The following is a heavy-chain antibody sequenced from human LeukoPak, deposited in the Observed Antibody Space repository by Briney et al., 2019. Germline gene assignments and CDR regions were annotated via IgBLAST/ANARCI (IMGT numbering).Heavy chain of an antibody. CDR2: IYYSGST. D-gene: IGHD6-6*01. Sequence: PSETLSLTCTGSGGSISSGDYYWSWIRQPPGKGLEWIGYIYYSGSTYYNPSLKSRVTISVDTSKSQFSLKLSSVTAADTAVYYCARVYWGSSSSPIDYWGQGTLVTVSS. CDR3: ARVYWGSSSSPIDY. CDR1: GGSISSGDYY. J-gene: IGHJ4*02. V-gene: IGHV4-30-4*08.